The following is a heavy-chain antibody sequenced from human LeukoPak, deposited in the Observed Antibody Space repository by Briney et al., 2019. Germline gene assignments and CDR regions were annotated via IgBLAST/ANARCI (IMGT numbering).Heavy chain of an antibody. J-gene: IGHJ4*02. Sequence: GGSLRPSCAASGFTFSSYAMSWVRQAPGKGLEWVSAISGIGGSTYYADSVKGPFTISRVNSKNTLYLRMTSLSAEDTAVYYCANVEAAAADTCFDYWGQGILVTVSS. CDR2: ISGIGGST. D-gene: IGHD6-13*01. CDR3: ANVEAAAADTCFDY. CDR1: GFTFSSYA. V-gene: IGHV3-23*01.